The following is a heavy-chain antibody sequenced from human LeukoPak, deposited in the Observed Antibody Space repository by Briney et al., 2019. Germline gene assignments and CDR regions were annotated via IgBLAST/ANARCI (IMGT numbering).Heavy chain of an antibody. D-gene: IGHD1-26*01. CDR2: IYHSGST. CDR1: GGSISTYY. CDR3: ARVSGSSEAFDP. V-gene: IGHV4-59*12. Sequence: SETLSLTCTVSGGSISTYYWSWIRQPPGKGLEWIGYIYHSGSTNYNPSLKSRVTISVDTSKNQFSLKLSSVTAADTAVYYCARVSGSSEAFDPWGQGTLVTVSS. J-gene: IGHJ5*02.